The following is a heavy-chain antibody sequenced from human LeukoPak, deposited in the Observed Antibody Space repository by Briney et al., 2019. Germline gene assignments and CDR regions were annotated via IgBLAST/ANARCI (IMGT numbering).Heavy chain of an antibody. CDR2: ISYDGSNK. Sequence: GGSLRLSCAASGFTFSSYGMHWVRQAPGKGLEWVAVISYDGSNKYYADSVKGRFTISRDNSKNTLYLQMNSLRAEDTAVYYCAKDLGSSGLTLQHWGQGTLVTVSS. J-gene: IGHJ1*01. D-gene: IGHD6-19*01. CDR1: GFTFSSYG. CDR3: AKDLGSSGLTLQH. V-gene: IGHV3-30*18.